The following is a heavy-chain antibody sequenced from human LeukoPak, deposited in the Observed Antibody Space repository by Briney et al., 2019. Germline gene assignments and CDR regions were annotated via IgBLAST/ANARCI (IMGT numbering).Heavy chain of an antibody. CDR1: GGSISSSSYY. CDR3: ARGDKRQLRDFWSGYPNYYYYYGMDV. V-gene: IGHV4-39*07. Sequence: SETLSLTCTVSGGSISSSSYYWGWIRQPPGKGLEWIGTIYYSGSTNYNPSLKSRVTISVDTSKNQFSLKLSSVTAADTAVYYCARGDKRQLRDFWSGYPNYYYYYGMDVWGQGTTVTVSS. D-gene: IGHD3-3*01. CDR2: IYYSGST. J-gene: IGHJ6*02.